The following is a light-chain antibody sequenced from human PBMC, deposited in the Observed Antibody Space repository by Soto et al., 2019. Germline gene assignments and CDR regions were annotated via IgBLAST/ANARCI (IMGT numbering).Light chain of an antibody. CDR2: EVS. CDR3: NPDATGNTRV. V-gene: IGLV2-14*01. Sequence: QSVLTQPASVSGSPGQSITISCTGSSSDIGDYDYVSWYQQHPGKAPKVLISEVSHRPSGLSNRFSGSKSGNTASLTISGLQAEDEDDYYCNPDATGNTRVFGTETKVTVL. J-gene: IGLJ1*01. CDR1: SSDIGDYDY.